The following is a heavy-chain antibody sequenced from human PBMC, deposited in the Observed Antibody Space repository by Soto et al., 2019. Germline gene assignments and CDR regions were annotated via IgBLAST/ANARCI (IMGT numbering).Heavy chain of an antibody. J-gene: IGHJ4*02. CDR2: IYYSGST. Sequence: SETLSLTCTVSGGSISSSSYYWGWIRQPPGKGLEWIGSIYYSGSTYYNPSLKSRVTISVDTSKNQFSLKLSSVTAADTAVYFCARGSILLDYDFWSGYYNWGQGTLVTVSS. V-gene: IGHV4-39*01. CDR3: ARGSILLDYDFWSGYYN. D-gene: IGHD3-3*01. CDR1: GGSISSSSYY.